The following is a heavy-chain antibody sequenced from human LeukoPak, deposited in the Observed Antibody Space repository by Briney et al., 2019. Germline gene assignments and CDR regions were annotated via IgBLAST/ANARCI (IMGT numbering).Heavy chain of an antibody. J-gene: IGHJ3*02. CDR1: GFSLSTSGLG. D-gene: IGHD3-16*01. CDR2: IYWNDDK. Sequence: SGPTLVKPTQTLTLTCTFSGFSLSTSGLGVGWIRQPPGKALEWLALIYWNDDKRYSPSLKSRLTITKDTSKNQVVVTMTSMDPVDTATYYCAHRPTTNALGAFDIWGQGTMVTVSS. CDR3: AHRPTTNALGAFDI. V-gene: IGHV2-5*01.